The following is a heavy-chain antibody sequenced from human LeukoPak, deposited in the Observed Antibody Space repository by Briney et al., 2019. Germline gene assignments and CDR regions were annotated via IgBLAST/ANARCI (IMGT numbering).Heavy chain of an antibody. CDR2: IWSDATNQ. J-gene: IGHJ4*02. CDR1: GFTFSHYG. D-gene: IGHD4-11*01. Sequence: GGSLRLSCEASGFTFSHYGMHWVRQAPGKGLEWVAVIWSDATNQYYSDSVKGRFTISRDNFKRTVSLQMNSLRAEDTAVYYCVKDAQRGFDYSNSLQHWGQGSLVTVPS. V-gene: IGHV3-33*06. CDR3: VKDAQRGFDYSNSLQH.